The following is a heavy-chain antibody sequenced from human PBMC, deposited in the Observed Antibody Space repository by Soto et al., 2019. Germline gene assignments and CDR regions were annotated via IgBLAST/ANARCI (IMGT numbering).Heavy chain of an antibody. CDR3: AKEGGLSGSYYISSSYYFDY. Sequence: QVQLVESGGGVVQPGRSLRLSCVASGFTFSSYGMHWVRQAPGKGLEWVAIISYDGSNTYYADSVKGRFTISRDNSKNTLYLKTNSLRAEDTSGYYCAKEGGLSGSYYISSSYYFDYWGQGTLVTVSS. CDR2: ISYDGSNT. CDR1: GFTFSSYG. J-gene: IGHJ4*02. D-gene: IGHD1-26*01. V-gene: IGHV3-30*18.